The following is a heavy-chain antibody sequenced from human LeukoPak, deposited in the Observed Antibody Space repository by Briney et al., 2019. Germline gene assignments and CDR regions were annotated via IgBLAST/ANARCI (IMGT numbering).Heavy chain of an antibody. CDR2: VSRSGADT. D-gene: IGHD1-1*01. CDR1: GFTFSSYA. Sequence: PVGSLRLSCVASGFTFSSYAVSWFRQAPGKGLEWVSTVSRSGADTYYAHSVRGRFTISKDSSKNTLQMNSLSPEDTAIYCCVKHSGGFYGNSDYWGQGILVTVSS. V-gene: IGHV3-23*01. CDR3: VKHSGGFYGNSDY. J-gene: IGHJ4*02.